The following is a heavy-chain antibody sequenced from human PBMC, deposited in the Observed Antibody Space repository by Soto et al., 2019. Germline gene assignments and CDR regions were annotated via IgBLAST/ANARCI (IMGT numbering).Heavy chain of an antibody. CDR3: AREIAAAGVNWFDP. D-gene: IGHD6-13*01. CDR2: IYTSGST. J-gene: IGHJ5*02. V-gene: IGHV4-4*07. CDR1: GGSISSYY. Sequence: QVQLQESGPGLVKPSETLSLTCTVSGGSISSYYWSWIRQPAGKGLEWIGRIYTSGSTNYNPSLKSRVTMSGDTSKSQFSLKLSSVTAADTAVYYCAREIAAAGVNWFDPWGKGTLVTVSS.